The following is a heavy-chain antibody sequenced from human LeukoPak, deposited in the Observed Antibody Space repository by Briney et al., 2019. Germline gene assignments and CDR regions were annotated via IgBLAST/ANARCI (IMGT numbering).Heavy chain of an antibody. V-gene: IGHV3-53*01. CDR2: LYSGGST. J-gene: IGHJ4*02. Sequence: GGSLRLSCAASGFTVSSNYMTWVRQAPGEGLEWVSILYSGGSTYYADSVKGRFTISRDNSKNTLYLQMNSLRAEDTAAYYCARMGTALVHFDYWGQGTLVTVSS. CDR3: ARMGTALVHFDY. CDR1: GFTVSSNY. D-gene: IGHD5-18*01.